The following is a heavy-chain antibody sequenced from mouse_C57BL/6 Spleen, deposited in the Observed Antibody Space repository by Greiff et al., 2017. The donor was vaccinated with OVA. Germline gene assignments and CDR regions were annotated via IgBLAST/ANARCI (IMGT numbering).Heavy chain of an antibody. Sequence: QVQLQQPGAELVRPGSSVKLSCKASGYTFTSYWMDWVKQRPGQGLEWIGNIYPSDSETHYNQKFMDKATLTVDKSSSTAYMQLSSLTSEDSAVYYCARTRYAMDYWGQGTSVTVSS. CDR3: ARTRYAMDY. J-gene: IGHJ4*01. V-gene: IGHV1-61*01. CDR1: GYTFTSYW. CDR2: IYPSDSET.